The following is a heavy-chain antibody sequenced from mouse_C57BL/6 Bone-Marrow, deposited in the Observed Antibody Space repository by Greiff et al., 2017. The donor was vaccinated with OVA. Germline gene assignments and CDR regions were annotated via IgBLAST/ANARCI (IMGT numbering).Heavy chain of an antibody. CDR2: IYPGGGYT. Sequence: QVQLQESGAELVRPGTSVKMSCKASGYTFTNYWIGWAKQRPGHGLEWIGDIYPGGGYTNYNEKFKGKATLTADKSSSTAYMQFSSLTSEDSAIYCCARGGGSTSGYFDDWGTGTTVTVSS. D-gene: IGHD1-1*01. CDR3: ARGGGSTSGYFDD. V-gene: IGHV1-63*01. CDR1: GYTFTNYW. J-gene: IGHJ1*03.